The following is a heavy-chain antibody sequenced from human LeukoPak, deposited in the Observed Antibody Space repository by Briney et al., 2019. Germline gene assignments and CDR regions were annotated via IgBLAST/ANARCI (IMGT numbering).Heavy chain of an antibody. CDR2: ISGDGGST. D-gene: IGHD3-16*01. J-gene: IGHJ4*02. V-gene: IGHV3-43*02. Sequence: PGGSLRLSCVASGLTFDGYAMHWVRQAPGKGLEWVSLISGDGGSTFYADSVKGRFSISRDNSKNSLYLQMNSLRTEDTAMYYCAKESGKFDDWGQGTLVTVSS. CDR3: AKESGKFDD. CDR1: GLTFDGYA.